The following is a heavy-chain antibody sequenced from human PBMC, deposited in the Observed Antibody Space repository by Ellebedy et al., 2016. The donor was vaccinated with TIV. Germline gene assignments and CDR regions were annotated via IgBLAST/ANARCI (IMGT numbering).Heavy chain of an antibody. CDR2: LNPNSGNT. CDR1: GYTFTSYD. CDR3: ARWGYSYPEDLDF. J-gene: IGHJ4*02. Sequence: ASVKVSCKASGYTFTSYDINWVRQAAGQGLEWMGWLNPNSGNTDYAQKFQDRVTMTMDTSTNTAFMELYSLSFEDTAVYYCARWGYSYPEDLDFWGQGTLVTVSS. D-gene: IGHD5-18*01. V-gene: IGHV1-8*01.